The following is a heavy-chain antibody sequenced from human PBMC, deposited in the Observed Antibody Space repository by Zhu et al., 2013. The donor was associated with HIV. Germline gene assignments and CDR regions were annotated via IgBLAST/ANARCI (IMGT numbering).Heavy chain of an antibody. CDR1: RHFSSYA. CDR3: ARDSNVGGDSKGAGGMDV. J-gene: IGHJ6*02. V-gene: IGHV1-69*01. Sequence: QVQLVQSGAEVKKAWVLGXGLLQGFWRHFSSYAISWVRQAPGQGLEWMGGIIPIFGTANYAQKFQGRVTIIADESTSTAYMELSSLRSEDTAVYYCARDSNVGGDSKGAGGMDVWGQGTTVTVSS. CDR2: IIPIFGTA. D-gene: IGHD2-21*02.